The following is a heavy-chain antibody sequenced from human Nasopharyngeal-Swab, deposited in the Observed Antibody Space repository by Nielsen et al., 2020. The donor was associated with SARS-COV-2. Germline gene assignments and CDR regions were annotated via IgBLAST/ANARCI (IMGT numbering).Heavy chain of an antibody. Sequence: SETLSLTCAVYGGSFSGYYWSWIRQPPGKGLEWIGEINHSGSTNYNPSLKSRVTISVDTSKNQFSLKLSSVTAADTAVYYCARGPYYGSGSCLGYWGQGTLVTVSS. V-gene: IGHV4-34*01. J-gene: IGHJ4*02. CDR3: ARGPYYGSGSCLGY. CDR1: GGSFSGYY. D-gene: IGHD3-10*01. CDR2: INHSGST.